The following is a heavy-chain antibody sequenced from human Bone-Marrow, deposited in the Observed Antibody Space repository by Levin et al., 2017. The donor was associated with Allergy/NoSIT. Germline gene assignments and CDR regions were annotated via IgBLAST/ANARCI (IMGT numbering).Heavy chain of an antibody. Sequence: GGSLRLSCAASGFTFSSYAMHWVRQAPGKGLEWVAVISYDGSNKYYADSVKGRFTISRDNSKNTLYLQMNSLRAEDTAVYYCARERYGDDHGMDVWGQGTTVTVSS. D-gene: IGHD4-17*01. CDR2: ISYDGSNK. V-gene: IGHV3-30-3*01. CDR1: GFTFSSYA. J-gene: IGHJ6*02. CDR3: ARERYGDDHGMDV.